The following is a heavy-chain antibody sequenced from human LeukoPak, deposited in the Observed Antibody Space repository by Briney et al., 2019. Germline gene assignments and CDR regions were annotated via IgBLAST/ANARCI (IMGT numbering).Heavy chain of an antibody. D-gene: IGHD3-22*01. CDR2: ISGSGGST. V-gene: IGHV3-23*01. Sequence: PGGSLRLSCAASGFTFSSYAMSWVRQAPGKGLEWVSAISGSGGSTYYADSVKGRFTISRDNSKNTLYLQMNSLRAEDTAVYYCATQGEHSYDSNRSGYIQHWGQGTLVTVSS. CDR3: ATQGEHSYDSNRSGYIQH. J-gene: IGHJ1*01. CDR1: GFTFSSYA.